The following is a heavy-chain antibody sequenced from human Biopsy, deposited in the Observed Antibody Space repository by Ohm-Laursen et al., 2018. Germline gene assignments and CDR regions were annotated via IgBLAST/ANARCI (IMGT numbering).Heavy chain of an antibody. D-gene: IGHD6-19*01. V-gene: IGHV1-46*01. CDR3: ARNTGWYGDLYYFDY. J-gene: IGHJ4*02. Sequence: ASVKVSCKASGYSFTSYYMHWVRQAPGQGLEWMWMINPSGSTTSYPQIFQGRVTMTRDTSKSTVYMELSSLRSADTAVYFCARNTGWYGDLYYFDYWGQGTLVTVSS. CDR2: INPSGSTT. CDR1: GYSFTSYY.